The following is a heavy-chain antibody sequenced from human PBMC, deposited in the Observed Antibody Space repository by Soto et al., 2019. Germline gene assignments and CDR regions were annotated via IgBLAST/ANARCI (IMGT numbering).Heavy chain of an antibody. D-gene: IGHD3-16*01. CDR2: IKQDGSER. Sequence: EVQLVESGGGLVQPGGSLRLPCAASGFTFSTYWMTWVRQPPGKGLEWVASIKQDGSERYYVDSVRGRFTISRDNAKNSLYLQMNSLRAEDTAVYYCVCGGNFFVYWGQGTLVTV. J-gene: IGHJ4*02. V-gene: IGHV3-7*01. CDR1: GFTFSTYW. CDR3: VCGGNFFVY.